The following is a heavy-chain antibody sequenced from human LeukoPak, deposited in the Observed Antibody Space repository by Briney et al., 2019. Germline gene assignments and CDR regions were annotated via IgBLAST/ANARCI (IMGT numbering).Heavy chain of an antibody. V-gene: IGHV3-7*01. CDR3: ARGLRSSWGLDDH. Sequence: GGSLRLSCAASGFTFSSYWMNWVRQAPGKGLEWVANIKQDESEKYYVDSVKGRFTISRDNAKSSLYLQMNSLRAEDTAVYYCARGLRSSWGLDDHWGQGTLVTVSS. J-gene: IGHJ5*02. CDR2: IKQDESEK. CDR1: GFTFSSYW. D-gene: IGHD6-13*01.